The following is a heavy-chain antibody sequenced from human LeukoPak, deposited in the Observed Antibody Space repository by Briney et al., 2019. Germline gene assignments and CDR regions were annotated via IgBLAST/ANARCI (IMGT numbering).Heavy chain of an antibody. V-gene: IGHV3-30*04. CDR1: GFTFSSYA. D-gene: IGHD3-16*01. CDR3: AREKGEGAEIEY. CDR2: ISYDGSNK. Sequence: GRSLRLSCAASGFTFSSYAMHWVRQAPGKGLEWVAVISYDGSNKYYADSVKGRFTISRDNSKNTLYLQLNSLRAEDTAVYYCAREKGEGAEIEYWGQGTLVTVSS. J-gene: IGHJ4*02.